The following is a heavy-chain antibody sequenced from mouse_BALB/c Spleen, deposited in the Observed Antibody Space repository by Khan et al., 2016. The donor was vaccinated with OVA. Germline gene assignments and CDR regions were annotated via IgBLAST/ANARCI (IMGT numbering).Heavy chain of an antibody. Sequence: QVQLKQSGPGLVAPSQSLSLTCTVSGFSLSRYNIHWVRQPPGKGLEWLGMIWGGGGTDYNSTLKSRLSISKDNSKSQVFLKMNILQTDDTAMYYCTRAYYRYDGYYAMDYWGQGTTVTVSS. V-gene: IGHV2-6-4*01. J-gene: IGHJ4*01. D-gene: IGHD2-14*01. CDR1: GFSLSRYN. CDR3: TRAYYRYDGYYAMDY. CDR2: IWGGGGT.